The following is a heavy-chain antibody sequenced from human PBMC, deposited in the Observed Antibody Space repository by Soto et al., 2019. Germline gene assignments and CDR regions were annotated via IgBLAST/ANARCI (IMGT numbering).Heavy chain of an antibody. V-gene: IGHV1-8*01. CDR2: MNPNSGNT. CDR1: GYTFTSYD. CDR3: AITHLRFGEHHY. Sequence: QVQLVQSGAEVKKPGASVKVSCKASGYTFTSYDINWVRQATGQGLGWMGWMNPNSGNTGYAQKFEGRVTMTKNTSISTAYMELSSLRSEDTAVYYCAITHLRFGEHHYWGQGTLVTVSS. J-gene: IGHJ4*02. D-gene: IGHD3-10*01.